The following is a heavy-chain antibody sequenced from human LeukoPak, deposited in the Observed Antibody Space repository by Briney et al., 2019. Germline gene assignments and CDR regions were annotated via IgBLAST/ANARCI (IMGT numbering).Heavy chain of an antibody. V-gene: IGHV1-2*06. Sequence: ASVKVSCKASGYTFTGYYMHWVRQAPGQRLEWMGRINPNSGGTNYAQKFQGRVTMTRDTSISTAYMELSRLRSDDTAVYYCASYFDWPTPHDYWGQGTLVTVSS. CDR1: GYTFTGYY. D-gene: IGHD3-9*01. CDR2: INPNSGGT. CDR3: ASYFDWPTPHDY. J-gene: IGHJ4*02.